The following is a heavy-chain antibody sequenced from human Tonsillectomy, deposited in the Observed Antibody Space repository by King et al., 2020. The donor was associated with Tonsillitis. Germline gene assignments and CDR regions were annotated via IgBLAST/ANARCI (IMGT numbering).Heavy chain of an antibody. CDR2: ISFDGSDE. CDR1: GFTFNSYA. V-gene: IGHV3-30*18. Sequence: VQLVESGGGVVQPGGSLRLSCVASGFTFNSYAMHWVRQAPGRGLEWVAVISFDGSDEYYIEAVRGRFSTSRYTSTNTVFLQMNNLRPEDTSVYYRAKTTVTLNRYYYGLAVWGQGTTVKVSS. CDR3: AKTTVTLNRYYYGLAV. J-gene: IGHJ6*02. D-gene: IGHD4-11*01.